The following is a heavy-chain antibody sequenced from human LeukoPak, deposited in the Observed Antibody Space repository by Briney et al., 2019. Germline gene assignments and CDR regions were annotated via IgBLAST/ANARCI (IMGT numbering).Heavy chain of an antibody. Sequence: ASVKVSCKAAGGTFSNYGISWVRQAPGQGLEWMGWINPNSGGTNYAQKFQGRVTMTRDTSISTAYMELSRLRSDDTAVYYCARDKARGGFDYWGQGTLVTVSS. CDR2: INPNSGGT. J-gene: IGHJ4*02. CDR1: GGTFSNYG. D-gene: IGHD6-6*01. CDR3: ARDKARGGFDY. V-gene: IGHV1-2*02.